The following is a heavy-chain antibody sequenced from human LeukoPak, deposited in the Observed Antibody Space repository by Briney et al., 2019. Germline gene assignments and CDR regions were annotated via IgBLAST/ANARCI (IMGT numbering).Heavy chain of an antibody. D-gene: IGHD4-17*01. J-gene: IGHJ4*02. CDR1: GFTFSNAW. V-gene: IGHV3-15*01. CDR3: TTFDYAAFDH. Sequence: GGSLRLSCAASGFTFSNAWMSWVRQAPGKGLEGVGRIKRKTDGGTTDYAAPVKGRFTISRDDSKNTLYLQMNSLKTEDTAVYYCTTFDYAAFDHWGQGTLVTVSS. CDR2: IKRKTDGGTT.